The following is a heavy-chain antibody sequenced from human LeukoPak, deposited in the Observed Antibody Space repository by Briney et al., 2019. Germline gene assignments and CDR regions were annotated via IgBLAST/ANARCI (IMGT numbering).Heavy chain of an antibody. CDR1: GYTFTGYY. CDR2: INPNSGGT. V-gene: IGHV1-2*06. Sequence: GASVKVSCKASGYTFTGYYMHWVRQAPGQGLEWMGRINPNSGGTNYAQKFQGRVTMTRDTSISTAYMELSRLRSDDTAVYYCARGLVGAPAEAAFDIWGQGTMVTVSS. J-gene: IGHJ3*02. CDR3: ARGLVGAPAEAAFDI. D-gene: IGHD1-26*01.